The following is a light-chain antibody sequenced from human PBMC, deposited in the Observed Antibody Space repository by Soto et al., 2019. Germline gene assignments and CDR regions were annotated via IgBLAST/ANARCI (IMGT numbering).Light chain of an antibody. Sequence: QSVLTQPASVSGSPGQSITISCTGTSSDVGGYKHVSWYQHHPGKAPKLMIYEVSNRPSGVSNRFSGSKSGYTASLTISGLQAEDEADYSCNSQRSSGTRVFGTGTKVTVL. CDR3: NSQRSSGTRV. CDR1: SSDVGGYKH. V-gene: IGLV2-14*01. J-gene: IGLJ1*01. CDR2: EVS.